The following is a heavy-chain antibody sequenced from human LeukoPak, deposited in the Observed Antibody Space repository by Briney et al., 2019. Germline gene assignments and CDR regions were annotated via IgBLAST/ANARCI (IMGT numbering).Heavy chain of an antibody. Sequence: GRSLRLSCAASEFSFRSYGMNWVRQAPGKGLEWVALISYDGTNDYYVDSVRGRFTVSRDNSKNTLSLQMNSLRGEDTALYYCATDGYCSGGNCYAGRFHYWGQGTLVTVSS. CDR3: ATDGYCSGGNCYAGRFHY. D-gene: IGHD2-15*01. CDR2: ISYDGTND. J-gene: IGHJ4*02. CDR1: EFSFRSYG. V-gene: IGHV3-30*03.